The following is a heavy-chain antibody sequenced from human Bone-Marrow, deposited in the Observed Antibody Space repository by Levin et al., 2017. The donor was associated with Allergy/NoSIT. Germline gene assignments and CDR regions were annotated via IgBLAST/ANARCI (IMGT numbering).Heavy chain of an antibody. D-gene: IGHD6-19*01. Sequence: VASVKVSCKASGGTFSSYAISWVRQAPGQGLEWMGGIIPIFGTANYAQKFQGRVTITADESTSTAYMELSSLRSEDTAVYYCARVGVAVAGTVDGMDVWGQGTTVTVSS. CDR3: ARVGVAVAGTVDGMDV. CDR2: IIPIFGTA. J-gene: IGHJ6*02. CDR1: GGTFSSYA. V-gene: IGHV1-69*13.